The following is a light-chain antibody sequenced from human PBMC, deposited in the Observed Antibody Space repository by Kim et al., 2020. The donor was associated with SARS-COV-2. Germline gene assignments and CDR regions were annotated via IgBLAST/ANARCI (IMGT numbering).Light chain of an antibody. J-gene: IGLJ3*02. Sequence: SSELTQDPAVSVALGQTVRITCQGDSLRSYYASWYQQKPGQAPVLVIYGKNNRPSGIPDRFSGSSSGNTASLTITGAQAEDEAEYYCNSRDSSGNHLMFG. CDR1: SLRSYY. CDR2: GKN. CDR3: NSRDSSGNHLM. V-gene: IGLV3-19*01.